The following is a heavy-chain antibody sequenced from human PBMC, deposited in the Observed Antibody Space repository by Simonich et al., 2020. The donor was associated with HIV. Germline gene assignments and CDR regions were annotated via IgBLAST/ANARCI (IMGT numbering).Heavy chain of an antibody. D-gene: IGHD2-2*01. Sequence: EVQLVESGGGLVKPGGSLRLSCAASGFTFSSYSMNWVRQAPGKGLEWVSSISSSSSYIYYADSVKGRFTITRDNAKNSLYRQMNSLIAEDTAVYYCARDGRKGSSTSCSDYWGQGTLVTVSS. CDR3: ARDGRKGSSTSCSDY. CDR1: GFTFSSYS. V-gene: IGHV3-21*01. J-gene: IGHJ4*02. CDR2: ISSSSSYI.